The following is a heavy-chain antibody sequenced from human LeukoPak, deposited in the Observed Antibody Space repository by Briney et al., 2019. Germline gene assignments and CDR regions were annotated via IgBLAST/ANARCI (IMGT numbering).Heavy chain of an antibody. CDR1: GYSFTSYW. J-gene: IGHJ3*02. CDR2: IYPGDSDT. CDR3: ARLDGYYDSSGYYPRGAFDI. V-gene: IGHV5-51*01. D-gene: IGHD3-22*01. Sequence: GESLKISCKGSGYSFTSYWNGWVRQMPGKGLEWMGIIYPGDSDTRYSPSFQGQVTISADKSISTAYLQWSSLKASDTAMYYCARLDGYYDSSGYYPRGAFDIWGQGTMVTVSS.